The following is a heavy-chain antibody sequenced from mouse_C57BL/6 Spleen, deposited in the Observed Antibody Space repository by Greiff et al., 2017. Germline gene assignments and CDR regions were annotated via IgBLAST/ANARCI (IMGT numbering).Heavy chain of an antibody. CDR3: AKTGMDY. D-gene: IGHD4-1*01. CDR2: IYPGDGDT. CDR1: GYAFSSSW. V-gene: IGHV1-82*01. Sequence: VQRVESGPELVKPGASVKISCKASGYAFSSSWMNWVKQRPGKGLEWIGRIYPGDGDTNYNGKFKGKATLTADKSSSTAYMQLSSLTSEDSAVYFCAKTGMDYWGQGTSVTVSS. J-gene: IGHJ4*01.